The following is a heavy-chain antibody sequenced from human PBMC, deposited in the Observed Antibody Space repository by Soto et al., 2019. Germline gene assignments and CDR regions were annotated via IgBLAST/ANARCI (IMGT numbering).Heavy chain of an antibody. V-gene: IGHV4-59*01. CDR2: VYYLGSI. CDR3: ARDGYDGSGSPYPAY. CDR1: GGSMSEYF. J-gene: IGHJ4*02. Sequence: SETLSLTCSVSGGSMSEYFWSWIRQSPERGLEWIGYVYYLGSIDYNPSLKSRVTISVDTSKRQFSLRLSSVTAADAAIYYCARDGYDGSGSPYPAYWGPGTQVTVSS. D-gene: IGHD3-10*01.